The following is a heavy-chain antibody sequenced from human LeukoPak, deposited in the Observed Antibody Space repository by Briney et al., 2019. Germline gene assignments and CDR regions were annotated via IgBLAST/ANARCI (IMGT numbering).Heavy chain of an antibody. CDR2: IYYSGST. V-gene: IGHV4-39*07. CDR1: GGSISSSSYY. Sequence: PSETLSLTCTVSGGSISSSSYYWGWIRQPPGKGLEWIGSIYYSGSTYYNPSLKSRVTISVDTSKNQFSLKLSSVTAADTAVYYCARVARLVGYSGYDYYMDVWGKGTTVTVSS. D-gene: IGHD5-12*01. CDR3: ARVARLVGYSGYDYYMDV. J-gene: IGHJ6*03.